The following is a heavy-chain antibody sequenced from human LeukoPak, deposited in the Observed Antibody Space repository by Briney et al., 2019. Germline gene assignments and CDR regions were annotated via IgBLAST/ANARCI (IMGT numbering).Heavy chain of an antibody. V-gene: IGHV3-64*01. CDR2: ISDNGGST. D-gene: IGHD5-18*01. J-gene: IGHJ4*02. CDR1: GFTFSRHA. CDR3: SRGLDRGYAYGPLE. Sequence: PGGPLRLSCAASGFTFSRHAMHWVRQAPGKGLEYISSISDNGGSTFYANSVKGRFTISRDNSNNMLYLQMGSLRVEDMAVYYCSRGLDRGYAYGPLEWGQGDLVTVSS.